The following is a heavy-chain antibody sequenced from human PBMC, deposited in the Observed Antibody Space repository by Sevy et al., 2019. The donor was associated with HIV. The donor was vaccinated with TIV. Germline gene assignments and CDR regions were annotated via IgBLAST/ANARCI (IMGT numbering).Heavy chain of an antibody. CDR3: ATVRTQMVYASTLNWFDP. CDR1: GYTPTELS. D-gene: IGHD2-8*01. Sequence: ASVKVSCKVSGYTPTELSMHWVRQAPGKGLEWMGGFDPEDGETIYAQKFQGRVTMTEDTSTDTAYMELSSLRSEDTAVYYCATVRTQMVYASTLNWFDPWGQGTLVTVSS. CDR2: FDPEDGET. V-gene: IGHV1-24*01. J-gene: IGHJ5*02.